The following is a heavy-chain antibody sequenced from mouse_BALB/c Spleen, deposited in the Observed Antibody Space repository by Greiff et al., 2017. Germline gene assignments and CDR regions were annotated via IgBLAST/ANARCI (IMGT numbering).Heavy chain of an antibody. J-gene: IGHJ3*01. CDR2: ICPGSGST. Sequence: VQLLQSGDDLVKPGASVTLSCTASGFTFTSYWINWIHQRPGQGLEWIGRICPGSGSTYYDAKFKGQATITVDTSTNTAYIQLSSLTSEDSAVYYCARSYDYDEFAYWGQGTLVTVSA. D-gene: IGHD2-4*01. V-gene: IGHV1S132*01. CDR3: ARSYDYDEFAY. CDR1: GFTFTSYW.